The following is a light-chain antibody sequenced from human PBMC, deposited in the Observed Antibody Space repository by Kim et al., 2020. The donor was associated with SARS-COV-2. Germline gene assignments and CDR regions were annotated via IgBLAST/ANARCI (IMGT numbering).Light chain of an antibody. CDR2: STT. V-gene: IGLV1-47*02. Sequence: QSVLSQPTSASGAPGQSVTISCSGSRSNIGSNFVYWFQQFPGAAPKLLIYSTTQRPSGVSDRFSGSKSGTSASLAISGLRSEDEAAYYCASWDNTLNWVFGGGTQLTVL. J-gene: IGLJ3*02. CDR1: RSNIGSNF. CDR3: ASWDNTLNWV.